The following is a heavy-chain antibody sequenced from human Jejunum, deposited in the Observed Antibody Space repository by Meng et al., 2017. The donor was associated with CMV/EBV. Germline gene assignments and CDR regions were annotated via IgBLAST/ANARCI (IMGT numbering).Heavy chain of an antibody. CDR3: ARRKYDSGDYYHHAFDI. CDR2: IYSCGST. D-gene: IGHD3-22*01. J-gene: IGHJ3*02. Sequence: TVKSNYLSWVRTPPGKWLEWVSLIYSCGSTYYADSVKVRFTISRDNSKNTLYLQMNSLRAEDTAVYYCARRKYDSGDYYHHAFDIWGQGTLVTVSS. CDR1: TVKSNY. V-gene: IGHV3-66*03.